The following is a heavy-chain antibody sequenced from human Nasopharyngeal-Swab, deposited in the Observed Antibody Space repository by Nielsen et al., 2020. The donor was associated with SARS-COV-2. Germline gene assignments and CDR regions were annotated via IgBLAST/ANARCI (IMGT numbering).Heavy chain of an antibody. Sequence: GESLKISCAASGFTFSSYSMNWVRQAPGKGLEWVSSISSSSSYIYYAVSVKGRFTISRDNAKNSLYLQMNSLRAEDTAVYYCARDPPPYSSSWYSAYYYYGMDVWGQGTTVTVSS. J-gene: IGHJ6*02. CDR1: GFTFSSYS. CDR3: ARDPPPYSSSWYSAYYYYGMDV. V-gene: IGHV3-21*01. D-gene: IGHD6-13*01. CDR2: ISSSSSYI.